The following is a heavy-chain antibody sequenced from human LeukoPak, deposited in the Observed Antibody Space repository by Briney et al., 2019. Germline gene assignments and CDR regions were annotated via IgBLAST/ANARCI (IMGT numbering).Heavy chain of an antibody. J-gene: IGHJ5*02. Sequence: GASVKVSCKVSGYTLTELSMHWVRQAPGKGLEWMGGFDPEDGETIYAQKFQGRVTMTEDTSTDTAYMELSSLRSDDTAVYYCARDPGYSSSFGFDPWGQGTLVTVSS. V-gene: IGHV1-24*01. D-gene: IGHD6-13*01. CDR2: FDPEDGET. CDR1: GYTLTELS. CDR3: ARDPGYSSSFGFDP.